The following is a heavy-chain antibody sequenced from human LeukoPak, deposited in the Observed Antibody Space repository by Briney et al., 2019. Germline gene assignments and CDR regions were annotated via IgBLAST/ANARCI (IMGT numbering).Heavy chain of an antibody. CDR1: GYTFSGHY. CDR2: MHPTGGST. J-gene: IGHJ5*02. Sequence: ASVKISCKASGYTFSGHYIHWVRQAPGQGLEWMGVMHPTGGSTNYAQRFEGRVTMTRDTSTSTVYMELRSLASEDTAVYYCARDDFDTAMVYNYFDPWGQGTLVTVSS. D-gene: IGHD5-18*01. CDR3: ARDDFDTAMVYNYFDP. V-gene: IGHV1-46*01.